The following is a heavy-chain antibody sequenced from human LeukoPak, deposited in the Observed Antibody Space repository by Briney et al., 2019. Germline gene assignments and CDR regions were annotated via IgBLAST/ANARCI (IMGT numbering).Heavy chain of an antibody. J-gene: IGHJ3*02. V-gene: IGHV4-39*07. CDR2: IYYSGST. CDR3: ARMEIVVVDAFDI. D-gene: IGHD2-15*01. CDR1: GGSISSSTFY. Sequence: SETLSLTCTVSGGSISSSTFYWGWIRQPPGKGLEWIGTIYYSGSTNYNPSLKSRVTISVDTSKNQFSLKLRSVTAADTAVYYCARMEIVVVDAFDIWGQGTMVTVSS.